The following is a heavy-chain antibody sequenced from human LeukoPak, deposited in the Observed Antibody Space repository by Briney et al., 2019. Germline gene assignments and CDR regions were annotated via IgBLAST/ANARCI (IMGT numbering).Heavy chain of an antibody. CDR1: GGSFSGYY. CDR2: INHSGST. CDR3: ARDNHGGYDSYYYYYYMDV. V-gene: IGHV4-34*01. Sequence: SETLSLTCAVYGGSFSGYYWSWIRQPPGKGLEWIGEINHSGSTNYNPSLKSRVTISVDTSKNQFSLKLSSVTAADTAVYYCARDNHGGYDSYYYYYYMDVWGKGTTVTISS. J-gene: IGHJ6*03. D-gene: IGHD5-12*01.